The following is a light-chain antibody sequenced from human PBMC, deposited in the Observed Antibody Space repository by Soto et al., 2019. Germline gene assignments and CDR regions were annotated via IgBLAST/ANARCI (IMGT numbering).Light chain of an antibody. CDR1: PSIGSY. CDR3: QQSSSDSPYT. CDR2: ATS. J-gene: IGKJ2*01. V-gene: IGKV1-39*01. Sequence: DIQMTQSPSSLSASVGDGVTITCRASPSIGSYLNWYQQKPGRAPHLLIFATSTLQSGFPSRFSGSGSVTDFTLTISSLQPEDFATYFCQQSSSDSPYTFCQGTKLEMK.